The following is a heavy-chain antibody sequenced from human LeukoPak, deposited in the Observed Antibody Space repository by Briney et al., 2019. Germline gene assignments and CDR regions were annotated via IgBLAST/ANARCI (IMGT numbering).Heavy chain of an antibody. CDR3: ARDRYWYFEL. J-gene: IGHJ2*01. CDR2: IYYSGST. Sequence: SETLSLTCTVSGGSISSYYWSWIRQPPGKGLEWIGYIYYSGSTNYNPSLKSRVSMSLDISKNQFSLKLSSVTAADTAVYYCARDRYWYFELWGPGTLVIVSS. V-gene: IGHV4-59*12. CDR1: GGSISSYY.